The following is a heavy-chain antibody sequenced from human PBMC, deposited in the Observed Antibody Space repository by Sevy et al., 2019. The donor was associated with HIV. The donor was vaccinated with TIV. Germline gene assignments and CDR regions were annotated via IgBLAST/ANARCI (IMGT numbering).Heavy chain of an antibody. V-gene: IGHV1-18*01. Sequence: ASVKVSCKASGYTFTSYGISWVRQAPGQGLEWMGWISAYNGNTNYAQTLQGRVTMTTDTSTSTAYMELRSLRSDDTAVYYCARDRGRRGGDYYYYYGMDVWGQGTTVTVSS. J-gene: IGHJ6*02. D-gene: IGHD3-16*01. CDR3: ARDRGRRGGDYYYYYGMDV. CDR1: GYTFTSYG. CDR2: ISAYNGNT.